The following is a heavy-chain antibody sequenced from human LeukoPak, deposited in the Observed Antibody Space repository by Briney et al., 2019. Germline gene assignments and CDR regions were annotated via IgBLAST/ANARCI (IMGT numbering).Heavy chain of an antibody. CDR3: ARALDDSDRSGYYSYDYYMDD. D-gene: IGHD3-22*01. CDR1: GYSISSGYY. V-gene: IGHV4-38-2*02. J-gene: IGHJ6*03. Sequence: NPSETMSLTCTVSGYSISSGYYWGWIRQPPGKGLEWIGSIYHSGSTYYNPSLKSRVTISVDTSKNQFSLKLSSVTAADTAVYYCARALDDSDRSGYYSYDYYMDDWGKGTTVTVSS. CDR2: IYHSGST.